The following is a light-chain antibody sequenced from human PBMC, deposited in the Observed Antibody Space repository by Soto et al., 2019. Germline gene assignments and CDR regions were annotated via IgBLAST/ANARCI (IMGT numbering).Light chain of an antibody. V-gene: IGKV3-20*01. Sequence: EIVLTQSPGTLSLSPGERATLSCRASQSVSSTYLAWYQQRPGQAPRLLIYGASSRATGIPDRFSGSGSGTEFTLAISSLQPDDFATYYCQQYNVYWSFGPGTKVDI. CDR1: QSVSSTY. J-gene: IGKJ1*01. CDR2: GAS. CDR3: QQYNVYWS.